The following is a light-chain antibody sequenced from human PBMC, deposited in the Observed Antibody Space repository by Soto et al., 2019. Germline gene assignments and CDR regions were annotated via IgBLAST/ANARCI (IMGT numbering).Light chain of an antibody. J-gene: IGKJ1*01. CDR1: QSVSSY. CDR2: DAS. Sequence: EIVLTQSPATLSLSPGERATLSCRASQSVSSYLAWYQQKPSQAPRLLIYDASNRATGIPARFSGSGSGTDFTLTIHSLEPEDFAVYYCQQRSNWPPGGTFGQGTKVEIK. V-gene: IGKV3-11*01. CDR3: QQRSNWPPGGT.